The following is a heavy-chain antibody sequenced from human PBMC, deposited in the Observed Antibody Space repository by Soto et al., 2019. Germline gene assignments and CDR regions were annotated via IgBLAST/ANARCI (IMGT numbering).Heavy chain of an antibody. CDR2: INDSGNI. D-gene: IGHD3-10*01. CDR1: GGSFSGYQ. Sequence: QVQLQQWGAGLLKPSETLSLTCAVYGGSFSGYQWSWIRQTPGKGLEWIGEINDSGNINYNPSLKSRVTILLDTPKKQISLKLSSVTDADSAVYYCARGLILWFGELSRRGGYYYDMDVWGKGNTVTVSS. J-gene: IGHJ6*03. CDR3: ARGLILWFGELSRRGGYYYDMDV. V-gene: IGHV4-34*01.